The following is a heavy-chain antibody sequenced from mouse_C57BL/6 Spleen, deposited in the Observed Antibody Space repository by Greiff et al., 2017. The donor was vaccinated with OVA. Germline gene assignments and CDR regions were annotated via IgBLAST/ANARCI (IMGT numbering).Heavy chain of an antibody. Sequence: QVQLQQSGPELVKPGASVKISCKASGYAFRSSWMNWVKLRPGKGLEWIGRIYPGDGDTNYNGKFKGKATLTADKSSSTAYMQLGSLTSEDSAVYFGARGGDGYYRYFDVWGTGTTVTVSS. CDR3: ARGGDGYYRYFDV. CDR1: GYAFRSSW. D-gene: IGHD2-3*01. J-gene: IGHJ1*03. V-gene: IGHV1-82*01. CDR2: IYPGDGDT.